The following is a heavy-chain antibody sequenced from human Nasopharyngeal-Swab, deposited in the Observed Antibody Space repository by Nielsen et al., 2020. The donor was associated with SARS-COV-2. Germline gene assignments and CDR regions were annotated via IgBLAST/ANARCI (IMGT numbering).Heavy chain of an antibody. J-gene: IGHJ4*02. D-gene: IGHD5-24*01. CDR1: GYSFTSYW. V-gene: IGHV5-51*01. CDR3: ARQALGRDGYINPDY. Sequence: GGSLRLSCKGSGYSFTSYWIGWVRQMPGKGLEWMGIIYPGDSDTRYSPSFQGQVTISADKSISTAYLQWSSLKASGTAMYYCARQALGRDGYINPDYWGQGTLVTVSS. CDR2: IYPGDSDT.